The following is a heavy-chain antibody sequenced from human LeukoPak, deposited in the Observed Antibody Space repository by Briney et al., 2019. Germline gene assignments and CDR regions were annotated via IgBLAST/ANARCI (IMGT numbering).Heavy chain of an antibody. V-gene: IGHV1-69*05. CDR2: NIPILGTA. J-gene: IGHJ3*02. Sequence: GASVKVSCKASGGTFSSYAISWVRQAPGQGLEWMGGNIPILGTANYAQKLQGRVTITTDESTSTAYMELSSLRSEDTAVYYCARESRVAGSRWGAFDIWGQGTMVTVSS. D-gene: IGHD6-19*01. CDR1: GGTFSSYA. CDR3: ARESRVAGSRWGAFDI.